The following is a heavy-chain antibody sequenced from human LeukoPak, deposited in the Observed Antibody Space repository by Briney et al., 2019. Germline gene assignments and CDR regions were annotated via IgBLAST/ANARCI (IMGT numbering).Heavy chain of an antibody. J-gene: IGHJ4*02. CDR2: INPNSGGT. Sequence: ASVTVSCKASGYTFTGYYMHWVQQAPGQGLEWMGWINPNSGGTNYAQKFQGRVTMTRDTSISTAYMELSRLRSDDTAVYYCARVSLKWLVRKSYFDYWGQGTLVTVSS. CDR1: GYTFTGYY. D-gene: IGHD6-19*01. CDR3: ARVSLKWLVRKSYFDY. V-gene: IGHV1-2*02.